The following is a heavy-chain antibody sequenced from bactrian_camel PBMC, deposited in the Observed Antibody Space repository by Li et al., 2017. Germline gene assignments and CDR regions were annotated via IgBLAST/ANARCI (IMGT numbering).Heavy chain of an antibody. J-gene: IGHJ6*01. Sequence: DVQLVESGGGLVQPGGSLRLSCAASGFTFGSVTMSWVRQAPGKGLEWVSSIKTGLGSTYYANSVKGRFTITRDNAENTLYLQLNSLKTEDTAMYYCAKEQDADSYYGLGYVDLGYWGQGTQVTVS. CDR2: IKTGLGST. D-gene: IGHD5*01. V-gene: IGHV3S31*01. CDR3: AKEQDADSYYGLGYVDLGY. CDR1: GFTFGSVT.